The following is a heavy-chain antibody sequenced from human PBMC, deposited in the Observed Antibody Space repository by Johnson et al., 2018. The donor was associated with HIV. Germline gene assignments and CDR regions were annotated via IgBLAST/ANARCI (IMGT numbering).Heavy chain of an antibody. D-gene: IGHD3-3*01. J-gene: IGHJ3*02. CDR3: ARVVSDYNFWSGGRAFDI. CDR1: GFTFSSYG. CDR2: IRYDGTNK. Sequence: QEQLVESGGGVVQPGGSLRLSCAASGFTFSSYGMHWVRQAPGKGLEWVAFIRYDGTNKYSADSVKGRFTIYRDNSKNTLYLQMNSLRAEDTAVYYCARVVSDYNFWSGGRAFDIWGQGTMVTVSS. V-gene: IGHV3-30*02.